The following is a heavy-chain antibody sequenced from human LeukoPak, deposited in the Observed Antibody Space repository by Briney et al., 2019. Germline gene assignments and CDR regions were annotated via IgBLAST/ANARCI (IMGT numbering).Heavy chain of an antibody. CDR2: IWYDGSNK. CDR3: ARDRRYDSSGYYYYYYGMDV. D-gene: IGHD3-22*01. CDR1: GFTFSSYG. J-gene: IGHJ6*02. Sequence: GGSLRLSCAASGFTFSSYGMHWVRQAPGKGLEWVAVIWYDGSNKYYADSVKGRFTISRDNSKNTLYLQMNSLRAEDTAVYYCARDRRYDSSGYYYYYYGMDVWGQGTTVTVSS. V-gene: IGHV3-33*01.